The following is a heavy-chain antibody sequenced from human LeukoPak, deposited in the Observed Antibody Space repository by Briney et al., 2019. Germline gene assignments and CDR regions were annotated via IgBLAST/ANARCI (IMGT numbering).Heavy chain of an antibody. V-gene: IGHV3-30-3*01. CDR2: ISYDGSNK. Sequence: PGGSLRLSCAASGFTFSSYAMHWVRQAPGKGLEWVAVISYDGSNKYYADSVKGRFTISRDNSKNTLYLQMNSLRAEDTAVYYCARCDYYGGNPSDYWGQGTLVTVSS. CDR1: GFTFSSYA. D-gene: IGHD4-23*01. J-gene: IGHJ4*02. CDR3: ARCDYYGGNPSDY.